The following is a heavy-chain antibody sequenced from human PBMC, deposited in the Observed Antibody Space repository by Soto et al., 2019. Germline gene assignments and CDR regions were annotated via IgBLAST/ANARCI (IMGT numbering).Heavy chain of an antibody. CDR1: GGSFSAYY. V-gene: IGHV4-34*12. Sequence: SETLSLTCAAYGGSFSAYYWSWVRQPPGEGLEWIGEIIHSESTKYNPSLKSRVTISVDTSKNQFSLKLSSVTAADTAVYYCARQRPTDGRWEFANYYGMDVWGQGTTVTVSS. J-gene: IGHJ6*02. D-gene: IGHD1-26*01. CDR2: IIHSEST. CDR3: ARQRPTDGRWEFANYYGMDV.